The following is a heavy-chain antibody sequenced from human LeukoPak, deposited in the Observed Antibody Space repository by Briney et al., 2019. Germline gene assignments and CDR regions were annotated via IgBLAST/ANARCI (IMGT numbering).Heavy chain of an antibody. CDR1: GGSFSGYC. V-gene: IGHV4-34*01. J-gene: IGHJ4*02. CDR2: IDHSGST. D-gene: IGHD3-10*01. Sequence: SETLSLTCAVYGGSFSGYCWSWIRQPPGKGLEGIGEIDHSGSTNYNPSLKSRVTISVDTSKNQFSLKLSSVTAADTAVYYCARVPSILYGSAKKAFDYWGQGTLVTVSS. CDR3: ARVPSILYGSAKKAFDY.